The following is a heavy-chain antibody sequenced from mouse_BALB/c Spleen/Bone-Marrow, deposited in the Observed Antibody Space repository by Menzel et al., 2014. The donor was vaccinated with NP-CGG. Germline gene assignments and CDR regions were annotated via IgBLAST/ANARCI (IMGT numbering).Heavy chain of an antibody. CDR2: INPSNGRT. Sequence: QVQLQQSGAELVKPGASVKLSCKASGYTFTSYYMYWVKQRPGQGLEWIGEINPSNGRTNYNEKFKSKATLTVDKSSSTAYMQLSSLISEDSAVYYCARGTFDYWGQGTTLTVSS. CDR1: GYTFTSYY. CDR3: ARGTFDY. J-gene: IGHJ2*01. V-gene: IGHV1S81*02.